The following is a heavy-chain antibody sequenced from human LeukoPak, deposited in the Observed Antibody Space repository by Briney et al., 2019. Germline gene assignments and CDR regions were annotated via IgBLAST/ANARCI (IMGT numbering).Heavy chain of an antibody. CDR2: ISNSGGST. CDR3: ARGLITGAAGTYYYYGMDV. V-gene: IGHV3-64*01. J-gene: IGHJ6*02. D-gene: IGHD6-13*01. CDR1: GFIFSRYG. Sequence: GGSLRLSCVASGFIFSRYGMHGVRQAPGKGLEYVSAISNSGGSTYYANSVKGRFTISRDNSKNTLYLQMGSLRGEDMAVYYCARGLITGAAGTYYYYGMDVWGQGTTVTVSS.